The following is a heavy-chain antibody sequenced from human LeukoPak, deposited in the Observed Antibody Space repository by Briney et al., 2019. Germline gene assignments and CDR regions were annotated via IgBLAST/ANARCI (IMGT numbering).Heavy chain of an antibody. CDR2: ISAYNGNT. V-gene: IGHV1-18*01. CDR1: GYTFTSYG. J-gene: IGHJ4*02. CDR3: ARHSFIAAADNFDY. D-gene: IGHD6-13*01. Sequence: ASVKVSCKASGYTFTSYGISWVRQAPGQGRDWMGWISAYNGNTNYAQKLHGRVTMTTDTSTSTAYMELRSLRSDDTAVYYCARHSFIAAADNFDYWGQGTLVTFSS.